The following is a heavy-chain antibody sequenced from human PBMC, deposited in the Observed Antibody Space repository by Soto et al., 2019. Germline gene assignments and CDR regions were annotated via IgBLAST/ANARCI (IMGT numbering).Heavy chain of an antibody. CDR1: GFTFSSYA. CDR3: ARDYYKYYDSSGYYRSPAY. J-gene: IGHJ4*02. D-gene: IGHD3-22*01. Sequence: PGGSLRLSCAASGFTFSSYAMHWVRQAPGKGLEWVELISYDGSDKDYADSVKGQFTISRDNSRNTLFLQMNSLRAEDTAVYYCARDYYKYYDSSGYYRSPAYWGQGTLVTVSS. CDR2: ISYDGSDK. V-gene: IGHV3-30-3*01.